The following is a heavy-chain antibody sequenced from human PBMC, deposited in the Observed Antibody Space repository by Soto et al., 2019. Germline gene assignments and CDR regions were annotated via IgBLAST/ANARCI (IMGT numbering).Heavy chain of an antibody. CDR1: GFTFDDYA. CDR2: ISWNSGSI. V-gene: IGHV3-9*01. Sequence: EVQLVESGGGLVQPGRSLRLSCAASGFTFDDYAMHWVRQAPGKGLEWVSGISWNSGSIGYADSVKSRFTISRDNAKNSLYLQMNSLRAEDTALYYCAKQVLGTPYASLEVAFDIWGQGTMVTVSS. J-gene: IGHJ3*02. CDR3: AKQVLGTPYASLEVAFDI. D-gene: IGHD2-2*01.